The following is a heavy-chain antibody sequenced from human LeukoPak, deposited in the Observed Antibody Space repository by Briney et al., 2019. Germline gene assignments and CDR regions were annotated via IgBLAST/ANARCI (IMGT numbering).Heavy chain of an antibody. CDR3: ARDSQHDYGEPDDAFDI. CDR1: GGSISSYY. D-gene: IGHD4-17*01. V-gene: IGHV4-4*07. Sequence: KPSETLSLTCTVSGGSISSYYWSWVRQPAGKGLEWIGRIYTSGSTNYNPSLKSRVTMSVDTSKNQFSLKLSSVTAADTAVYYCARDSQHDYGEPDDAFDIWGQGTMVTVSS. J-gene: IGHJ3*02. CDR2: IYTSGST.